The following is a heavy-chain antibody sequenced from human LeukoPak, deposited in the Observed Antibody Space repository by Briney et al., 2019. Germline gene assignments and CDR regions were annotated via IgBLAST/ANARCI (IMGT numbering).Heavy chain of an antibody. Sequence: ASVKVSCKASGYTFTGYYMHWVRQAPGQGLEWMGWINPNSGGTNYAQKFQGRVTMTRDTSISTAYMELSRLRSDDTAVYYCARVKAIFGVVDYYFGMDVWGQGTTVTVFS. CDR3: ARVKAIFGVVDYYFGMDV. CDR1: GYTFTGYY. J-gene: IGHJ6*02. V-gene: IGHV1-2*02. D-gene: IGHD3-3*01. CDR2: INPNSGGT.